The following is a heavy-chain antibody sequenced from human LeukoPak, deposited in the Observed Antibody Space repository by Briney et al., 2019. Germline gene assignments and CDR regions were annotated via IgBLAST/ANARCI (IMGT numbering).Heavy chain of an antibody. Sequence: GGSLRLSCAASGFTFSTYAMSWVRQAPGKGLEWVSAISGSGTATYYADSVKGRFTISRDDSKNTLYLQMNSLRAEDTAVYYCARAIGVGVVVVAATRGDAFDIWGQGTMVTVSS. CDR1: GFTFSTYA. D-gene: IGHD2-15*01. CDR2: ISGSGTAT. J-gene: IGHJ3*02. V-gene: IGHV3-23*01. CDR3: ARAIGVGVVVVAATRGDAFDI.